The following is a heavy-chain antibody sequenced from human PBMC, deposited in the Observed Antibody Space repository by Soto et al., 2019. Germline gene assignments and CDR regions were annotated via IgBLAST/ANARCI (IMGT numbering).Heavy chain of an antibody. J-gene: IGHJ6*02. CDR1: AGTFTNYA. V-gene: IGHV1-69*13. D-gene: IGHD1-20*01. CDR2: IIPIFATT. CDR3: AAYNWNERGMDV. Sequence: ASVKVSCKASAGTFTNYAISWVRQAPGQGLEWMGGIIPIFATTNYAQNFQGRLTITADRSTSTAYMELSGLRSEDTAVYYCAAYNWNERGMDVWGQGTTVTVSS.